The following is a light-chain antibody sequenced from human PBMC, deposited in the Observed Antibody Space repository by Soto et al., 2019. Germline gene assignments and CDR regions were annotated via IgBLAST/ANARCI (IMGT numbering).Light chain of an antibody. Sequence: EIVSKQSPETLALSPGETATLSSRASQSVTSTYLAWYQQRPGQSPRLLIFAAYSRAAGVPARFSGSGSGTEFTLTISSLQSEDFAVYYCHQYNFWPSFGQGTKV. V-gene: IGKV3D-15*01. J-gene: IGKJ1*01. CDR2: AAY. CDR1: QSVTSTY. CDR3: HQYNFWPS.